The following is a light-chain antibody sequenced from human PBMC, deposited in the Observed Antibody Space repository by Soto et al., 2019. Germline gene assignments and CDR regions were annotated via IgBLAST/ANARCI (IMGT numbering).Light chain of an antibody. V-gene: IGKV1-39*01. CDR2: AAS. Sequence: DAQMTPSPSSLSASVGDSVTITCRASQSIGTYLDWYQHKPGKAPKLLIYAASSLQSGVPSRFSGSGSGTDFTLTISSLQPEDFATYYCQESHSTFGQGTKLEIK. CDR3: QESHST. J-gene: IGKJ2*01. CDR1: QSIGTY.